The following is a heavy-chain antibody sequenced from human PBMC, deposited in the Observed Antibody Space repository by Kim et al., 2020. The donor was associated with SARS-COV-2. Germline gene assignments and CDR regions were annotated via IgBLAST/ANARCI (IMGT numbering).Heavy chain of an antibody. D-gene: IGHD3-16*01. CDR2: IYYSGST. CDR1: GGSISSGGYY. J-gene: IGHJ6*02. V-gene: IGHV4-31*03. CDR3: ARAGEEGGSLDV. Sequence: SETLSLTCTVSGGSISSGGYYWSWIRQHPGKGLEWIGYIYYSGSTYYNPSLKSRVTISVDTSKNQFSLKLSSVTAADTAVYYCARAGEEGGSLDVWGQGTTVTVSS.